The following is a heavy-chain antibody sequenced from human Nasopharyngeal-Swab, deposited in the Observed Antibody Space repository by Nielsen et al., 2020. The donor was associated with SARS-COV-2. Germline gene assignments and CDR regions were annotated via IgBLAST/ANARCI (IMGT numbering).Heavy chain of an antibody. Sequence: ASVKVSCKVSGYTLTELSMHWVRQAPGKGLEWMGGFDPEDGETIYAQKFQGRVTMTEDTSTDTAYMELSSLRSEDTAVYYCATAPPPRLYYYDSPGRFDPWGQGTLVTVSS. CDR2: FDPEDGET. CDR3: ATAPPPRLYYYDSPGRFDP. D-gene: IGHD3-22*01. V-gene: IGHV1-24*01. J-gene: IGHJ5*02. CDR1: GYTLTELS.